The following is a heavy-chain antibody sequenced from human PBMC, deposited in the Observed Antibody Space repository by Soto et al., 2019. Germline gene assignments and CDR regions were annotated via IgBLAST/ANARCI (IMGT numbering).Heavy chain of an antibody. Sequence: EVQLVESGGYLVQPGGSLRLSCAASGFTFSNYWMDWVRQVPGKGLMWVSRINSDGSSTVYADSVQGRFTISRDNAKSTLYLQMNSLTAEDTAVYYCARNPAPSGWYDYRGQGALVTVSS. V-gene: IGHV3-74*01. CDR3: ARNPAPSGWYDY. CDR2: INSDGSST. CDR1: GFTFSNYW. J-gene: IGHJ4*02. D-gene: IGHD6-19*01.